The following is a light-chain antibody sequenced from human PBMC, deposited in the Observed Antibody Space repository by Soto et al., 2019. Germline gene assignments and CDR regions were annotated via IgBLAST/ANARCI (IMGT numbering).Light chain of an antibody. CDR3: QQYGSSPFT. CDR1: QSVSSSY. Sequence: EIVLTQSPGTLSLSPGERATLSCRASQSVSSSYLARYQQKPGQAPRLLIYGASSSATDIPYRFSGSGSGTDVTVTNNRLEPQDFAVYYCQQYGSSPFTFGPGTKVDIK. V-gene: IGKV3-20*01. CDR2: GAS. J-gene: IGKJ3*01.